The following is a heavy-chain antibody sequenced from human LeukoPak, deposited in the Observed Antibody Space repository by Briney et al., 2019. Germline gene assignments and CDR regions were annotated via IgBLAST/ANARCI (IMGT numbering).Heavy chain of an antibody. D-gene: IGHD1-26*01. CDR3: ARAGDSGNLA. Sequence: ASVTVSCKASGYTFTGYYMHWVRQAPGQGLEWMGWINPNSGGTNYAQDFHGRVTMTRDTSISTAYMELSRLRSDDTAVYYCARAGDSGNLAGGQGTVVTVSS. CDR1: GYTFTGYY. CDR2: INPNSGGT. V-gene: IGHV1-2*02. J-gene: IGHJ4*02.